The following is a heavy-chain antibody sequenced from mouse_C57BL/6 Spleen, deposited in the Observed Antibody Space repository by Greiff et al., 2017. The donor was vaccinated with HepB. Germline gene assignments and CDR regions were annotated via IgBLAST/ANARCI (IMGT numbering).Heavy chain of an antibody. J-gene: IGHJ1*03. CDR3: ARDDYDGYWYFDV. CDR1: GFTFSDYG. Sequence: EVQVVESGGGLVKPGGSLKLSCAASGFTFSDYGMHWVRKAPEKGLEWVAYISSGSSTIYYADTVKGRFTISRDNAKNTLFLQMTSLRSEDTAMYYCARDDYDGYWYFDVWGTGTTVTVSS. D-gene: IGHD2-4*01. CDR2: ISSGSSTI. V-gene: IGHV5-17*01.